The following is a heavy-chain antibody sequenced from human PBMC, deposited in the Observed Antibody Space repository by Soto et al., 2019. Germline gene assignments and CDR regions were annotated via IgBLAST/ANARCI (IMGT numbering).Heavy chain of an antibody. CDR2: ISGSGGST. V-gene: IGHV3-23*01. Sequence: GGSLRLSCAASGFTFSSCAMSWVRQAPGKGLEWVSDISGSGGSTNYADSVKGRFIISRDNSKNTLYLQMNSLRAEDTAVYYCAKGVYGYHYYGMDVWGQATTVTVSS. CDR1: GFTFSSCA. J-gene: IGHJ6*01. CDR3: AKGVYGYHYYGMDV. D-gene: IGHD3-10*01.